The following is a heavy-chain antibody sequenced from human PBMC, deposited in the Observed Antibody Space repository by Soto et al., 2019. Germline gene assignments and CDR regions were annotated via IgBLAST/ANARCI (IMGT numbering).Heavy chain of an antibody. CDR1: GGSISSYY. J-gene: IGHJ3*02. V-gene: IGHV4-59*01. Sequence: QVQLQESGPGLVKPSETLSLTCTVSGGSISSYYWSCIRQPPGKGLEWIGYIYYSGTTNYNPSLKRRVTISVDTCKNQFSLKLRSVTAAYTAVYYCARGVGTRDAFDIWGQGTMVTVSS. CDR3: ARGVGTRDAFDI. CDR2: IYYSGTT. D-gene: IGHD3-10*01.